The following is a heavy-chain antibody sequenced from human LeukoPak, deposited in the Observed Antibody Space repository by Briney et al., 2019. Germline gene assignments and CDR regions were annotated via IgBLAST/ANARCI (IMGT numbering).Heavy chain of an antibody. V-gene: IGHV3-53*01. J-gene: IGHJ4*02. CDR3: ARGIAAAGTALYN. CDR1: GFTVSSNY. D-gene: IGHD6-13*01. Sequence: GGSLRLSCAVSGFTVSSNYMSWVRQAPGKGLEWVSVIYSDGSTYSADSVKGRFTISRDNSKNTLYLQINSLRAEDTAVYYCARGIAAAGTALYNWGQGTLLTVSS. CDR2: IYSDGST.